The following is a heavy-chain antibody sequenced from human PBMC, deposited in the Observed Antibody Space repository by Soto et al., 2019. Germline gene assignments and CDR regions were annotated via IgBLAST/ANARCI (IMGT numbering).Heavy chain of an antibody. CDR2: INPSGGST. CDR3: ARGLIYDSSGYYFDY. Sequence: ASVKVSCKASVYTFTSYYIHWVRQAPGQGLEWMGIINPSGGSTRYAQKFQGRVTMTRDTSTSTVYMELSSLRSEDTAVYYCARGLIYDSSGYYFDYWGQGTLVTVSS. CDR1: VYTFTSYY. D-gene: IGHD3-22*01. J-gene: IGHJ4*02. V-gene: IGHV1-46*01.